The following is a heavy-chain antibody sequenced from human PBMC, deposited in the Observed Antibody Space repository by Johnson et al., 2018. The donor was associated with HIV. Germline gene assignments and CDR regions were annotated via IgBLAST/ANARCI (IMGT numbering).Heavy chain of an antibody. CDR1: GFIVSDNY. CDR3: AKEEGLRRELFADDAFDI. CDR2: ISYDGSNK. V-gene: IGHV3-30*18. D-gene: IGHD4-23*01. Sequence: QVQLVESGGGLVQPGGSLRLSCAASGFIVSDNYMSWVRQAPGKGLEWVAVISYDGSNKYYADSVKGRFTISRDNSKNTLYLQMNSMRAEDTAVYYCAKEEGLRRELFADDAFDIWGQGTMVTVSS. J-gene: IGHJ3*02.